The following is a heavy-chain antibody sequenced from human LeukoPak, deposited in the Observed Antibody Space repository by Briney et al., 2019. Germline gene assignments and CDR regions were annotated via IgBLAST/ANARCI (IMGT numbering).Heavy chain of an antibody. Sequence: PGRSLRLSCAASGFTFSSYGMHWVRQAPGEGLEWVAVISYDGSNKYYADSVKGRFTISRDNSKNTLYLQMNSLRAEDTAVYYCAKSPRQLVEIDYWGQGTLVTVSS. J-gene: IGHJ4*02. CDR2: ISYDGSNK. D-gene: IGHD6-13*01. CDR1: GFTFSSYG. CDR3: AKSPRQLVEIDY. V-gene: IGHV3-30*18.